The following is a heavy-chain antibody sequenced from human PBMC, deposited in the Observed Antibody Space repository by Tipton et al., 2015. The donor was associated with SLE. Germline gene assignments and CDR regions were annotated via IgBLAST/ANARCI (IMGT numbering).Heavy chain of an antibody. D-gene: IGHD4-17*01. Sequence: SLRLSCTASGFIFDDYVMHWVRQALGKGLEWVAGIRWNSDTIAYADSVRGRFTISRDNAKNSLFLQMDSLRAEDTAMYYCARDAHVDFSHFEYWGLGTLVTVSS. CDR3: ARDAHVDFSHFEY. V-gene: IGHV3-9*01. CDR2: IRWNSDTI. CDR1: GFIFDDYV. J-gene: IGHJ4*02.